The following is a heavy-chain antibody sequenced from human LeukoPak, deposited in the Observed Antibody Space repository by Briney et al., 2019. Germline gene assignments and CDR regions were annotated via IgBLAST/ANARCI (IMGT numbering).Heavy chain of an antibody. J-gene: IGHJ6*03. CDR2: IYYSGST. V-gene: IGHV4-61*05. CDR1: GDSISSSSYY. CDR3: ARGGYYYYYYYMDV. Sequence: SETLSLTCTVSGDSISSSSYYWGWIRQPPGKGLEWIGYIYYSGSTNYNPSLKSRVTISVDTSKNQFSLKLSSVTAADTAVYYCARGGYYYYYYYMDVWGKGTTVTVSS. D-gene: IGHD3-16*01.